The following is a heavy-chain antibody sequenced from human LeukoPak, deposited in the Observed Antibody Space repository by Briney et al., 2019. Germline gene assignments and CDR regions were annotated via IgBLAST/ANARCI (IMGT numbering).Heavy chain of an antibody. CDR3: ARDTTMVVNGVYDY. CDR1: GFTFSSYE. CDR2: ISSSSSYI. D-gene: IGHD3-10*01. J-gene: IGHJ4*02. V-gene: IGHV3-21*01. Sequence: GGSLRLSCAASGFTFSSYEMNWVRQAPGKGLEWVSSISSSSSYIYYADSVKGRFTISRDNAKNSLYLQMNSLRAEDTAVYYCARDTTMVVNGVYDYWGQGTLVTVSS.